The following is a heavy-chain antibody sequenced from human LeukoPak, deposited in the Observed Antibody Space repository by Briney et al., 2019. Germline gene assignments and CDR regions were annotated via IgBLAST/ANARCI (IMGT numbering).Heavy chain of an antibody. J-gene: IGHJ4*02. CDR2: IKQDGSEK. Sequence: PGGSLRLSCAASGFTFSSYWMSWVRQAPGKGLEWVANIKQDGSEKYYVDSVKGRFTISRDNAKNSLYLQMNSLRAEDTALYYCARASPYDNSAYYLDYWGQGTLVTVSS. V-gene: IGHV3-7*03. D-gene: IGHD3-22*01. CDR3: ARASPYDNSAYYLDY. CDR1: GFTFSSYW.